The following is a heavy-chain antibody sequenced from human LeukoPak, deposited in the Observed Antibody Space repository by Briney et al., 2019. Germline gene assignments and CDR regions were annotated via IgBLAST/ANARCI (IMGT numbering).Heavy chain of an antibody. CDR1: GGSISSSSYY. V-gene: IGHV4-39*07. J-gene: IGHJ5*02. CDR2: IYYSGST. CDR3: AISPSLYYDFWSGYYPSGWFDP. D-gene: IGHD3-3*01. Sequence: PSETLSLTCTVSGGSISSSSYYWGWIRQPPGKGLEWIGSIYYSGSTYYNPSLKSRVTISVDTSKNQFSLKLSSVTAADTAVYYCAISPSLYYDFWSGYYPSGWFDPWGQGTLVTVSS.